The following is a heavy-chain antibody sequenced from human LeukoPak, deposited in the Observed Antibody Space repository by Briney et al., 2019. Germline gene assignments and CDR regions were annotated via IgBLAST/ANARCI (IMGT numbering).Heavy chain of an antibody. CDR3: ARERQDTILHSGAFDI. D-gene: IGHD2-21*01. Sequence: GRSLRLSCAASGFTFSTYFMHWVRQAPGKGLEWVADIASDGSRTFYVESVKGRFTISRDNSKNTLYLQMNSLRAEDTAVYFCARERQDTILHSGAFDIWGQGTMVTVSS. V-gene: IGHV3-30-3*01. CDR2: IASDGSRT. J-gene: IGHJ3*02. CDR1: GFTFSTYF.